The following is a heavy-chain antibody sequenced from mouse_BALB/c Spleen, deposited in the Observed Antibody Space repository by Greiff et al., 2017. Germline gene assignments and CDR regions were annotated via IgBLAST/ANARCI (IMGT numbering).Heavy chain of an antibody. CDR1: GFNIKDYY. Sequence: VHVKQSGAELVRPGALVKLSCKASGFNIKDYYMHWVKQRPEQGLEWIGWIDPENGNTIYDPKFQGKASITADTSSNTAYLQLSSLTSEDTAVYYCARWVTTVVPFAYWGQGTLVTVSA. CDR2: IDPENGNT. V-gene: IGHV14-1*02. D-gene: IGHD1-1*01. CDR3: ARWVTTVVPFAY. J-gene: IGHJ3*01.